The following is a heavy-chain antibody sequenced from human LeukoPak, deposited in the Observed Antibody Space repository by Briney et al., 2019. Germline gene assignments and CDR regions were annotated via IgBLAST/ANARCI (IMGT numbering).Heavy chain of an antibody. J-gene: IGHJ3*02. CDR3: ARDRLRYFVGGGAFDI. Sequence: GRSLRLSCAASGFTFSSYAMHWVRQAPGKGLEWVAAISYDGSNKYYADSVKGRFTISRDNSKNTLYLQMNSLRAEDTAVYYCARDRLRYFVGGGAFDIWGQGTMVTVSS. CDR2: ISYDGSNK. D-gene: IGHD3-9*01. V-gene: IGHV3-30-3*01. CDR1: GFTFSSYA.